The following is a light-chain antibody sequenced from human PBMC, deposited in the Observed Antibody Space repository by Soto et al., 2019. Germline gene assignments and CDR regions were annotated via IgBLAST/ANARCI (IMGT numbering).Light chain of an antibody. Sequence: QSVLTQPASVFGSPGQSITISCTGTSSDVGGYHYVSWYQQLPGKAPKLMIYEVTKRPSGVSNRFSGSKSDNTASLTISGLQAEDEADYYCSAYTTRSAVFGTGTKVTVL. CDR2: EVT. J-gene: IGLJ1*01. CDR1: SSDVGGYHY. CDR3: SAYTTRSAV. V-gene: IGLV2-14*01.